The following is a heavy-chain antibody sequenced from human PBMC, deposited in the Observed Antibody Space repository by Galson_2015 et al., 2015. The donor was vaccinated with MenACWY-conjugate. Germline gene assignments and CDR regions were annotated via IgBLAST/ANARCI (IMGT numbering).Heavy chain of an antibody. CDR2: ISSSSSYT. CDR3: ARAYSSSWYYWFDP. D-gene: IGHD6-13*01. J-gene: IGHJ5*02. Sequence: SLRLSCAASGSTFSDYYMSWIRQAPGKGLEWVSYISSSSSYTNYADSVKGRFTISRDNAKNSLYLQMNSLRAEDTAVYYCARAYSSSWYYWFDPWGQGTLVTVSS. CDR1: GSTFSDYY. V-gene: IGHV3-11*06.